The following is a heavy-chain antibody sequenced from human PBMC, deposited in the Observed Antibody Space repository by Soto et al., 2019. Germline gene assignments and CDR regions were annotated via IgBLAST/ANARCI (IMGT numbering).Heavy chain of an antibody. Sequence: QVQLQESGPGLVKPSQTLSLTCSVSGGAINNRDYYWSWIRQHPGKGLEWIGNIFYSGSTDYNPSLKGRLTISIDTSKNEFSLKLTSVTAADTAVYYCARDRPAFKPFGSGMDVWGQGTTVTVSS. CDR3: ARDRPAFKPFGSGMDV. D-gene: IGHD3-16*01. V-gene: IGHV4-31*03. CDR1: GGAINNRDYY. CDR2: IFYSGST. J-gene: IGHJ6*02.